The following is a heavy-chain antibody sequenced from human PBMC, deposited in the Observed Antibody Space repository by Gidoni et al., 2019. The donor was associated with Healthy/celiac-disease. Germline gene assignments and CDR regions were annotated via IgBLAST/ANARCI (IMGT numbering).Heavy chain of an antibody. CDR3: ARDCGIAAAGTEGYYFDY. J-gene: IGHJ4*02. D-gene: IGHD6-13*01. CDR2: ISYDGSNK. V-gene: IGHV3-30-3*01. Sequence: QAPGKGLEWVAVISYDGSNKYYADSVKGRFTISRDNSKNTLYLQMNSLRAEDTAVYYCARDCGIAAAGTEGYYFDYWGQGTLVTVSS.